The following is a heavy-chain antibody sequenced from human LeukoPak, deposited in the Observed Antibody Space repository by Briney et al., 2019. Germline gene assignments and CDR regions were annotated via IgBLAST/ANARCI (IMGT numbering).Heavy chain of an antibody. CDR1: GHTNPNYG. CDR2: ISIYNGNT. CDR3: ASPAKGAFFYYYMDV. D-gene: IGHD3-3*01. J-gene: IGHJ6*03. V-gene: IGHV1-18*01. Sequence: GASVKVSCKISGHTNPNYGVTWVRQAPGQGLEWMGWISIYNGNTQYAPRFQGRVTLTRDTSTTTVYMDLRSLTSDDTAVYYCASPAKGAFFYYYMDVWGKGTSVIVSS.